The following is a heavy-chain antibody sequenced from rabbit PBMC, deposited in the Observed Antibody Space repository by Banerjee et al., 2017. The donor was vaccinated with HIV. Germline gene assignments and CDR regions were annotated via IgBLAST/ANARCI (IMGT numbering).Heavy chain of an antibody. Sequence: VKPEGSLTLTCKASGFSFSSSYWISWVRQAPGKGLEWIACIAAGSSGSTYYASWAKGRFTISKTSSTTVTLQMTSLTAADTATYFCARDLAAVTGWNFGLWGPGTLVTVS. CDR2: IAAGSSGST. J-gene: IGHJ4*01. CDR3: ARDLAAVTGWNFGL. V-gene: IGHV1S45*01. D-gene: IGHD7-1*01. CDR1: GFSFSSSYW.